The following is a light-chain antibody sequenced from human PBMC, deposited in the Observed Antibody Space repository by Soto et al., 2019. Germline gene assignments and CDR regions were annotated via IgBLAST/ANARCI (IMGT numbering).Light chain of an antibody. CDR2: DVS. CDR1: SSDVGGYNY. CDR3: GSYASSSTLYV. V-gene: IGLV2-14*01. Sequence: QSVLTQPASVSGSPGQSITISCTGTSSDVGGYNYVSWYQQHSGKAPKLMIYDVSNRPSGVSNRFSGSKSGNTASLTISGLQAEDEADYYCGSYASSSTLYVFGTGTKLTV. J-gene: IGLJ1*01.